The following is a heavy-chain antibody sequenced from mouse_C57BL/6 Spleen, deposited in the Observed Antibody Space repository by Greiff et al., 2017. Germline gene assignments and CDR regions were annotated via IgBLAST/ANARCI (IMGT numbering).Heavy chain of an antibody. Sequence: VHLVESGPGLVQPSQSLSITCTVSGFSLTSYGVHWVRQSPGKGLEWLGVIWRGGSTDYNAAFMSRLSITKDNSKSQVFFKMNSLQADDTAIYYCAKNRDYEYAMDYWGQGTSVTVSS. V-gene: IGHV2-5*01. CDR1: GFSLTSYG. CDR2: IWRGGST. D-gene: IGHD2-4*01. CDR3: AKNRDYEYAMDY. J-gene: IGHJ4*01.